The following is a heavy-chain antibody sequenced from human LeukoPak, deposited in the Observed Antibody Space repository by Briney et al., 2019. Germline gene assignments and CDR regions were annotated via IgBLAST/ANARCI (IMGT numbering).Heavy chain of an antibody. D-gene: IGHD3-22*01. CDR2: IIPIFGTA. CDR3: ARDGYLYYYDSSGYYEGNPFDY. J-gene: IGHJ4*02. Sequence: GASVKVSCKASGGTFSSYAISWVRQAPGPGLEWMGGIIPIFGTANYAQKFQGRVTITADESTSTAYMELSRLRSEDTAVYYCARDGYLYYYDSSGYYEGNPFDYWGQGTLVTVSS. V-gene: IGHV1-69*13. CDR1: GGTFSSYA.